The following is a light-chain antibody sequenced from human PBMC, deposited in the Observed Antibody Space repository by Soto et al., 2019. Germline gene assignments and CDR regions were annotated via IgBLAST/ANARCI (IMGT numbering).Light chain of an antibody. V-gene: IGKV1-39*01. CDR2: AVS. CDR1: QTINTY. Sequence: DIQMTQSPLSLSASVGDRVTITCRASQTINTYLNWYQQKPGKAPKLLIFAVSNLPSGIPSRFSGSGSGTHVTRTISSLQPEDFATYYCHQTYTMPDTFGQGTHLEI. CDR3: HQTYTMPDT. J-gene: IGKJ2*01.